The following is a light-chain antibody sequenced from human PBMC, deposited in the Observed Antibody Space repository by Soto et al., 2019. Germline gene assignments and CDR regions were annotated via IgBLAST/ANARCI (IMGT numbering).Light chain of an antibody. Sequence: EFVLTQSPGTLSLSPGERATLSCRASQSVSNNYLAWYQQKPGQAPRLLIHGASSRATGIPDRFSGSGPGTDFTLSISRLEPEDFAVYYCQQYGSSPPITFGQGTRLEIK. CDR1: QSVSNNY. CDR2: GAS. J-gene: IGKJ5*01. V-gene: IGKV3-20*01. CDR3: QQYGSSPPIT.